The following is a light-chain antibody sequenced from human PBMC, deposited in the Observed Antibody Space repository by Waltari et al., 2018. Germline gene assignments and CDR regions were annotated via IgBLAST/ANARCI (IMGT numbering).Light chain of an antibody. CDR2: NAN. J-gene: IGLJ3*02. Sequence: QTVVTQEPSLSVSPGGTVTLTCALSSGSLSTTSYATWYQQTPGQAPRPPVYNANARSSGVPDRFSGSILGNTAALTITGAQADDESDYYCALYMGSGIWVFGGGTRLTVL. CDR3: ALYMGSGIWV. CDR1: SGSLSTTSY. V-gene: IGLV8-61*01.